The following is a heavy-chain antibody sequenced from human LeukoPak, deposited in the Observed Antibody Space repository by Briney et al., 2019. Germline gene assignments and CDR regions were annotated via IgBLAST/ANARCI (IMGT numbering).Heavy chain of an antibody. J-gene: IGHJ4*02. CDR3: AREGTHSSSSGND. V-gene: IGHV4-34*01. CDR1: GGSFSGYY. D-gene: IGHD6-13*01. CDR2: IYHSGST. Sequence: SETLSLTCAVYGGSFSGYYWSWIRQPPGKGLEWIGSIYHSGSTYYNPSLKSRVTISVDTSKNQFSLKLSSVTAADTAVYYCAREGTHSSSSGNDWGQGTLVTVSS.